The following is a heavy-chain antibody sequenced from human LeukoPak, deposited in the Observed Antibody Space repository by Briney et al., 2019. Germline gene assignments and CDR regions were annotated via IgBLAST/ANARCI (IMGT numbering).Heavy chain of an antibody. CDR1: GFTFSDHY. J-gene: IGHJ4*02. CDR2: TRKKTNSYTT. V-gene: IGHV3-72*01. CDR3: TSSFGQLSFFDY. Sequence: PGGSLRLSCAASGFTFSDHYMGWVRQAPGKGLEWVGRTRKKTNSYTTEYAASVKGRFTISRDDSKSIAYLQMNSLKTEDTAVYYCTSSFGQLSFFDYWGQGTLVTVSS. D-gene: IGHD3-10*01.